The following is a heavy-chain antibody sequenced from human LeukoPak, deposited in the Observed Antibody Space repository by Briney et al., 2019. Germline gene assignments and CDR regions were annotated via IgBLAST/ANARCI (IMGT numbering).Heavy chain of an antibody. CDR3: ARGLYSSSCRYGP. CDR1: GGSFSGYY. V-gene: IGHV4-34*01. CDR2: INHSGST. Sequence: TPSETLSLTCAVYGGSFSGYYWSWLRQPPGKGLEWIGEINHSGSTNYNPSLKSRVTISVGTSKNQFSLKLSSVTAADTAVYYCARGLYSSSCRYGPWGQGTLVTVSS. J-gene: IGHJ5*02. D-gene: IGHD6-13*01.